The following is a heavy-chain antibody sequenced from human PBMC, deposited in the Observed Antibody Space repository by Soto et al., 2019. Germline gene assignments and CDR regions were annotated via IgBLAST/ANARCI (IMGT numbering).Heavy chain of an antibody. CDR1: GFTFSTYG. D-gene: IGHD1-7*01. CDR3: ARTDWNYGTGVFDI. CDR2: VWHDGSKQ. Sequence: GGSLRLSCVASGFTFSTYGIYWVRQAPAKGLEWVALVWHDGSKQYYADTAKGRFIISRDNSKNTVYLQMNSLRAEDTAVYYCARTDWNYGTGVFDIWGQGTMVTVSS. V-gene: IGHV3-33*01. J-gene: IGHJ3*02.